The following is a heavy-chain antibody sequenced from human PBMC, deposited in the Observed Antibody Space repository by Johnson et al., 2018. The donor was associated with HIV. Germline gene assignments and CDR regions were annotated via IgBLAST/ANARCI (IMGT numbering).Heavy chain of an antibody. CDR1: GFTFSSFA. CDR3: ARDRPHDDNGYYYVPDAFDI. Sequence: VKLVESGGGLIQPGGSLRLSCEASGFTFSSFAMNWVRQAPGKGLEWVSLIYPGGSTYYADSVKGRFTISRDNSKNTLYLQMNSLRVEDTAVYYCARDRPHDDNGYYYVPDAFDIWGQGTMVTVSS. J-gene: IGHJ3*02. D-gene: IGHD3-22*01. CDR2: IYPGGST. V-gene: IGHV3-66*01.